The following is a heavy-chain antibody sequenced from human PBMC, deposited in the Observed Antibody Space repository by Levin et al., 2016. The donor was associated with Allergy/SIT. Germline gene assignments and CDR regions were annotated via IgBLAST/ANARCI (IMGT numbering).Heavy chain of an antibody. J-gene: IGHJ6*01. CDR2: IYYSGSA. Sequence: SETLSLTCTVSGGSISSYYWNWIRQPPGKGLEWIGYIYYSGSANYNPSLKSRVTISVDTSKNQFSLQLSSVTAADTAVYYCARGGTTETTSYGVDVWGPRDHGHRLL. V-gene: IGHV4-59*01. CDR1: GGSISSYY. CDR3: ARGGTTETTSYGVDV. D-gene: IGHD1-1*01.